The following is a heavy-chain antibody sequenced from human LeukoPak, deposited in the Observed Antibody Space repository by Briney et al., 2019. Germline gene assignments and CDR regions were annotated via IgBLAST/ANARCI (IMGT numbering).Heavy chain of an antibody. CDR2: IYYSGST. CDR3: ARDGMVRGVMPNWFDP. CDR1: GGSISSSSYY. D-gene: IGHD3-10*01. V-gene: IGHV4-39*07. J-gene: IGHJ5*02. Sequence: SETLSLTCTVSGGSISSSSYYWGWIRQPPGKGLEWIGSIYYSGSTYYNPSLKSRVTISVDTSKNQFSLKLSSVTAADTAVYYCARDGMVRGVMPNWFDPWGQGTLVAVSS.